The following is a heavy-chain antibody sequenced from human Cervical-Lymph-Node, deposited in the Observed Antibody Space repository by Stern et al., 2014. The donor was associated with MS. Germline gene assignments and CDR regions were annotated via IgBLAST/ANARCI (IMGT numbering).Heavy chain of an antibody. D-gene: IGHD4-17*01. J-gene: IGHJ4*02. CDR1: GSTRIALS. Sequence: VQLVQSGPEVKKPGPSVKVSCKVSGSTRIALSVHWVRQAPGKGLEWMGGFVPEIGETIYAQPFEGRVTMTEDTSTDTAYMELSSLSSEDTAVYYCASVNDYGAYFDLWGQGTLVTVSS. CDR3: ASVNDYGAYFDL. V-gene: IGHV1-24*01. CDR2: FVPEIGET.